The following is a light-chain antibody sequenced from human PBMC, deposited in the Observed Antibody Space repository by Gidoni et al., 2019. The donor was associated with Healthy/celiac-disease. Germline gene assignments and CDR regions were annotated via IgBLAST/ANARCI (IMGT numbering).Light chain of an antibody. CDR1: TGAVTSGHY. V-gene: IGLV7-46*01. J-gene: IGLJ1*01. CDR2: DTS. CDR3: WLSKSGAPYV. Sequence: QPVVTQEPSLTVSPGGTVTLTCGSITGAVTSGHYPYWFQQKPGQAPRTLIYDTSNKHSCTPARCPGSLLGGKAALTRSGAQPEDEAEYYCWLSKSGAPYVFGTGTKVTVL.